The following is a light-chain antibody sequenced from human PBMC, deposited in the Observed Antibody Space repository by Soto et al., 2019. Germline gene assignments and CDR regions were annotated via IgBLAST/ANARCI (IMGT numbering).Light chain of an antibody. Sequence: AVQMTHSPSSLSASVRDIVTITCRASQGIRNDLAWYQQKPGRAPRLLIFAASTLRSGVPSRFSGSGAGTDFTLTISSLQPEDFATYYCLQAYNYPRTFGQGTKV. CDR2: AAS. V-gene: IGKV1-6*01. CDR1: QGIRND. J-gene: IGKJ1*01. CDR3: LQAYNYPRT.